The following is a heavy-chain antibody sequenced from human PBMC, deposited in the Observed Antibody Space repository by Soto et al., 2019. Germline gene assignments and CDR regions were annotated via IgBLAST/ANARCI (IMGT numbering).Heavy chain of an antibody. CDR3: ARGPAPTVTPMRDAFDI. CDR2: IYSGGST. Sequence: EVQLVESGGGLIQPGGSLRLSCAASGFTVSSNYMSWVRQAPGKGLEWVSVIYSGGSTYYADSVKGRFTISRDNSKNTLYLQMNSLRAEDTAVYDCARGPAPTVTPMRDAFDIWGQGTMVTVSS. D-gene: IGHD4-17*01. J-gene: IGHJ3*02. CDR1: GFTVSSNY. V-gene: IGHV3-53*01.